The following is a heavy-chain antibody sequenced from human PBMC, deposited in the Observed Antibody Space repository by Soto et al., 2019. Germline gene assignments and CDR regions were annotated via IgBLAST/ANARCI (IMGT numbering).Heavy chain of an antibody. Sequence: PSETLSLTCTVSGGSISSGGYYWSWIRQHPGKGLEWIGYIYYSGSTYYNPSLKSRVTISVDTSKNQFSLKLSSVTAADTAVYYCASTLTDTATPTSDYWGQGTLVTVSS. V-gene: IGHV4-31*03. J-gene: IGHJ4*02. CDR2: IYYSGST. D-gene: IGHD5-18*01. CDR3: ASTLTDTATPTSDY. CDR1: GGSISSGGYY.